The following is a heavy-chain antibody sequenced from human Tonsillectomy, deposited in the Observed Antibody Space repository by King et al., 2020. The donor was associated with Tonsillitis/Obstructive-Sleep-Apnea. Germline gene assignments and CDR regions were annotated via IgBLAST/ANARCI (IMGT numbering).Heavy chain of an antibody. J-gene: IGHJ5*02. CDR2: IIPIFGTA. V-gene: IGHV1-69*12. Sequence: QLVQSGAEVKKPGSSVKVSCKASGGTFSSYAISWVRQAPGQGLEWMGGIIPIFGTANYAQKFQGRVTITADESTSTAYMELSSLRSEDTAVYYCARGTVVVVAATPPWFDPWGQGTLVTVSS. D-gene: IGHD2-15*01. CDR1: GGTFSSYA. CDR3: ARGTVVVVAATPPWFDP.